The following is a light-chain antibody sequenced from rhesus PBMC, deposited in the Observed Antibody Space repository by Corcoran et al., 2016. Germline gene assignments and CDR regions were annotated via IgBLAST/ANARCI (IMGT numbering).Light chain of an antibody. Sequence: DIQMTQSPSSLSSSVGDRVTINCRASQDISNYLNWYQQKPGHAPKLPIYFTSLLESGVQSRFSGSGSRTEFTLTISGLQTGDFATYYCQQYNTIPRYTFGQGTKVEIK. CDR2: FTS. CDR1: QDISNY. J-gene: IGKJ2*01. CDR3: QQYNTIPRYT. V-gene: IGKV1-32*05.